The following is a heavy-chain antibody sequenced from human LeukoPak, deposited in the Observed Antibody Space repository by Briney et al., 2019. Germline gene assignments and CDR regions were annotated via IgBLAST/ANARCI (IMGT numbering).Heavy chain of an antibody. CDR2: VDPEDGET. CDR1: GSTLTKLS. V-gene: IGHV1-24*01. Sequence: ASVKLSRKVSGSTLTKLSMHWVRQAQGKGHELKGGVDPEDGETIYAQKFQGRVTMTEDTSTDTAYMELSSLRSEDTAVYYCARLRLRGVNNPSGYWGQGTLVTVSS. J-gene: IGHJ4*02. D-gene: IGHD3-10*01. CDR3: ARLRLRGVNNPSGY.